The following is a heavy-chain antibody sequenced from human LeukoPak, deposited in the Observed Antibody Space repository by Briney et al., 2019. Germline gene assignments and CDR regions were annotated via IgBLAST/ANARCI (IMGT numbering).Heavy chain of an antibody. Sequence: ASVKDFCKASGYTFTSYDMHWVRQAPGQKLEWMGWINAGNGNTKYSQTFQGRVTITRDTSASTAYMELSSLRSEDTAVYYCARASVDDAFDIWGQGTSVTVSS. D-gene: IGHD5-12*01. CDR3: ARASVDDAFDI. CDR2: INAGNGNT. J-gene: IGHJ3*02. CDR1: GYTFTSYD. V-gene: IGHV1-3*01.